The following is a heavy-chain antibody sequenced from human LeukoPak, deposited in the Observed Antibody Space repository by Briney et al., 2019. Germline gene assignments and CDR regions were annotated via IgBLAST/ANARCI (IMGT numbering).Heavy chain of an antibody. J-gene: IGHJ4*01. V-gene: IGHV3-23*01. D-gene: IGHD3-10*01. CDR2: IGGGGYTT. CDR3: AEAESSYCRI. Sequence: GGSLRLSCVASGLTLGNYRMNWARQAPGKGLEWVSSIGGGGYTTHYADSVRGRFTISRDNSKNSMYLQMSSLRAEDTAIYYCAEAESSYCRIWGQGTLVTVSS. CDR1: GLTLGNYR.